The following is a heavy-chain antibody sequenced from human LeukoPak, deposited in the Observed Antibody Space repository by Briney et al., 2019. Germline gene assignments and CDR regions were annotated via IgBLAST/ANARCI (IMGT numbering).Heavy chain of an antibody. CDR1: GFTFDDYA. Sequence: GGSLRLSCAASGFTFDDYAMHWVRQAPGKGLEWVSGISWNSGSIGYADSVKGRFTISRDNAKNSPYLQMNSLRAEDTALYYCAKDGGSSWYGYFDYWGQGTLVTVSS. D-gene: IGHD6-13*01. CDR3: AKDGGSSWYGYFDY. CDR2: ISWNSGSI. V-gene: IGHV3-9*01. J-gene: IGHJ4*02.